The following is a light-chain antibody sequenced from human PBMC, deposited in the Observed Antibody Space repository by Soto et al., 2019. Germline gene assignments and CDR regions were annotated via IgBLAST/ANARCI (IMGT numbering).Light chain of an antibody. CDR3: GTWDSSLSAGV. V-gene: IGLV1-51*01. CDR2: DNN. CDR1: SSNIGNNY. J-gene: IGLJ3*02. Sequence: QSVLMQPPSVSAAPGQKVTISCSGSSSNIGNNYVSWYQQLPGTAPKLLIYDNNKRPSGIPDRFSGSKSGRSATLGITGLQTGDEADYYCGTWDSSLSAGVFGGGTKVTVL.